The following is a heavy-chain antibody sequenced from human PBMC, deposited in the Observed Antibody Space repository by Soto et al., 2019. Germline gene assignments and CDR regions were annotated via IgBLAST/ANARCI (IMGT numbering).Heavy chain of an antibody. Sequence: QVQLQESGPGLVKPSETLSLTCTVPSGSIRTSYWTWIRQFPGKRLEWIAHIHNSAHTNSNPSLKSRVTISMDTSKNQISLRLTSVTAADTAMYYCARLQYTVVTPIDMWGQGTMVTVSS. CDR1: SGSIRTSY. V-gene: IGHV4-59*01. CDR3: ARLQYTVVTPIDM. J-gene: IGHJ3*02. CDR2: IHNSAHT. D-gene: IGHD2-21*02.